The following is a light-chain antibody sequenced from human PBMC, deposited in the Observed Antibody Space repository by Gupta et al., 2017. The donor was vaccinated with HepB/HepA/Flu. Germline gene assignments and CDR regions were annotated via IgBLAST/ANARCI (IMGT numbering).Light chain of an antibody. J-gene: IGLJ2*01. Sequence: QAVRTPPSSLSASPGASASLTCTLRSGINVGTYRIYWYQQKPGSPPQYLLRYKSDSDKQQGSGVPSRFSGSKDASANAGILLISGLQSEDEADYYCMIWHSSAVVFGGGTKLTVL. CDR2: YKSDSDK. CDR1: SGINVGTYR. V-gene: IGLV5-45*02. CDR3: MIWHSSAVV.